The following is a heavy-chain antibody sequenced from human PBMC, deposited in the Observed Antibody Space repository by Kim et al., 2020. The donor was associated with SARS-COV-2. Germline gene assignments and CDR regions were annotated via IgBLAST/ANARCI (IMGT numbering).Heavy chain of an antibody. J-gene: IGHJ6*01. Sequence: SVKVSCKASGGTFSSYAISWVRQAPGQGLEWMGGIIPIFGTANYAQKFQGRVTITADESTSTAYMELSSLRSEDTAVYYCAVRAAAGFVVTYYGMVVSGQGTTVSVSS. D-gene: IGHD6-13*01. CDR1: GGTFSSYA. CDR3: AVRAAAGFVVTYYGMVV. CDR2: IIPIFGTA. V-gene: IGHV1-69*13.